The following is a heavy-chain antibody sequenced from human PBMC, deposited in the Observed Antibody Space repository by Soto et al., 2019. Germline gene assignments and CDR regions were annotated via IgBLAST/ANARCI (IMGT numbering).Heavy chain of an antibody. V-gene: IGHV1-18*01. D-gene: IGHD2-15*01. CDR3: VVAAQPYYFDY. Sequence: QVQLVQSGAEVKKPGASVKVSCKASGYTFTSYGIIWVRQAPGQGLEWMGWISAYNGNTNYAQKPQGRVTMTTDTSTSTAYMELRSLRSDDTAVSYCVVAAQPYYFDYWGQGTLVTVSS. CDR2: ISAYNGNT. CDR1: GYTFTSYG. J-gene: IGHJ4*02.